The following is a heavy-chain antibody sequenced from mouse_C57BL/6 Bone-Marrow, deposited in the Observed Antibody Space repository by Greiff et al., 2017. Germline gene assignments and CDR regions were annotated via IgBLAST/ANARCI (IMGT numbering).Heavy chain of an antibody. J-gene: IGHJ1*03. V-gene: IGHV14-4*01. CDR3: TPYYYGSSYGYFDV. CDR1: GFNIRDDY. Sequence: VQLQQSGAELVRPGASVKLSCTASGFNIRDDYMHWVKQRPEQGLEWIGWIDPENGDTEYASKFQGKATITADTSSNTAYLQLSSLTSEDTAVDYCTPYYYGSSYGYFDVWGTGTTVTVSS. D-gene: IGHD1-1*01. CDR2: IDPENGDT.